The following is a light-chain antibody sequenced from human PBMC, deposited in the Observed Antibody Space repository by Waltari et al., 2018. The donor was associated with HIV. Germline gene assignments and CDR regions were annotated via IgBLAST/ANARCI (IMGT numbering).Light chain of an antibody. V-gene: IGLV1-44*01. CDR2: SND. Sequence: QSVLTQPPSASGTPGQRVTISCSGSISDIGSNTVNWYQQLPGTAPKLLIYSNDQRPSGVPDRFSGSKSGTSAYLAISGLRSEDEADYYCATWDDSLDGPMFGGGTKLTVL. CDR3: ATWDDSLDGPM. J-gene: IGLJ3*02. CDR1: ISDIGSNT.